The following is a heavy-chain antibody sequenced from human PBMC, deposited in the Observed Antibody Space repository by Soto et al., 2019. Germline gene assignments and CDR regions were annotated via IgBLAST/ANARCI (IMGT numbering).Heavy chain of an antibody. Sequence: GGSLRLSCSASGFSFSDYYMDWIRHTPGRGLEWLSYISGNGLYKIYADSMEGRFTISRDNAKNSLYLQMNSLRAEDAAVYYCATSTGAPGNYWGQGTLVTVSS. CDR2: ISGNGLYK. CDR1: GFSFSDYY. V-gene: IGHV3-11*06. D-gene: IGHD1-26*01. J-gene: IGHJ4*02. CDR3: ATSTGAPGNY.